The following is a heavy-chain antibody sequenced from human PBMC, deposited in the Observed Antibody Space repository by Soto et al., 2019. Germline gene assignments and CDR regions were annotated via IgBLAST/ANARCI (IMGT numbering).Heavy chain of an antibody. CDR3: AKDTSSSPYYMDV. Sequence: EVQVLGSGGGSVQPGGSLRLSCAASGFTFRNFPMSWVGNVPGKGREWVSEITGSIVTQYYADSVKGRFIISRDNSKNTVHLQMNSLRAEDTAVYYCAKDTSSSPYYMDVWGKGTTVTVSS. J-gene: IGHJ6*03. D-gene: IGHD2-2*01. CDR1: GFTFRNFP. V-gene: IGHV3-23*01. CDR2: ITGSIVTQ.